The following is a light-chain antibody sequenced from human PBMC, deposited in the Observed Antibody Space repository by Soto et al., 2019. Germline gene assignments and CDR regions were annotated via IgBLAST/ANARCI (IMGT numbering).Light chain of an antibody. J-gene: IGKJ1*01. V-gene: IGKV1-39*01. Sequence: IRMTHSPSSLSASVGDRVTITCRASQTINNYLNWYQQKPGKAPKLLIYPVSTLQSGVPSRFTGSGSGTDFSLTISSLQPEDFATYYCQQSYSSPRTFGQGTKVDIK. CDR2: PVS. CDR3: QQSYSSPRT. CDR1: QTINNY.